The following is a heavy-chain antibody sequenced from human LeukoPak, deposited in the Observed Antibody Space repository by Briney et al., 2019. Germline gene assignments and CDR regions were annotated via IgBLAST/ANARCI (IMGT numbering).Heavy chain of an antibody. Sequence: LSLTCAVYGGSFSGYYWSWVRQAPGKGLEWVGFIRSKAYGGTTEYAASVKGRFTISRDDSKSIAYLQMNSLKTEDTAVYYCTRAERNYYYDSSGPLGVHYWGQGTLVTVSS. V-gene: IGHV3-49*04. CDR3: TRAERNYYYDSSGPLGVHY. CDR1: GGSFSGYY. CDR2: IRSKAYGGTT. J-gene: IGHJ4*02. D-gene: IGHD3-22*01.